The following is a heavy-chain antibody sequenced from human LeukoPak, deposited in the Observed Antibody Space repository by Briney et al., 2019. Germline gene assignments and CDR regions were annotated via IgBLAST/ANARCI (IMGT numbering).Heavy chain of an antibody. D-gene: IGHD1-26*01. CDR2: ISSSSSYI. CDR1: GFTFSSYS. V-gene: IGHV3-21*01. Sequence: PEGSLRLSCAASGFTFSSYSMNWVRQAPGKGLEWVSSISSSSSYIYYADSMKGRLTISRDNAKNSLYLQMNSLRAEDTAVYYCARDGGLVGLYDYWGQGTLVTVSS. CDR3: ARDGGLVGLYDY. J-gene: IGHJ4*02.